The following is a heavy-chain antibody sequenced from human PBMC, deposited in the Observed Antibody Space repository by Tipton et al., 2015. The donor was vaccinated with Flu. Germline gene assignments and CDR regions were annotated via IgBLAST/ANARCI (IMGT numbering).Heavy chain of an antibody. CDR1: GGSFSGYY. D-gene: IGHD6-19*01. CDR3: ARGGIAVAGREK. V-gene: IGHV4-34*01. J-gene: IGHJ4*02. Sequence: LRLSCAVYGGSFSGYYWSWIRQPPGKGLEWIGEINHSGSTNYTPSLKSRVTISVDMSKNQFSLKLSSVTAADTAVYYCARGGIAVAGREKWGQGTLVTVSS. CDR2: INHSGST.